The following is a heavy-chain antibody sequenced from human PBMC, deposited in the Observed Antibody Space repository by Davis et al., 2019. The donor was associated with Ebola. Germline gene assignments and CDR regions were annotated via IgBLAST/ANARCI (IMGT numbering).Heavy chain of an antibody. J-gene: IGHJ4*02. Sequence: SVKVSCKASAYTFTSYGISWVRQAPGQGLEWMGGIIPIFGTANYAQKFQGRVTITADKSTSTAYMELRSLRSEDTAVYYCARTPGYCSGGSCYSGDYWGQGTLVTVSS. CDR2: IIPIFGTA. CDR1: AYTFTSYG. V-gene: IGHV1-69*06. D-gene: IGHD2-15*01. CDR3: ARTPGYCSGGSCYSGDY.